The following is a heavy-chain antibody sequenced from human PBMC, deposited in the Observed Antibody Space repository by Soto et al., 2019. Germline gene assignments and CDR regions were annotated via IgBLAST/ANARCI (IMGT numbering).Heavy chain of an antibody. D-gene: IGHD1-1*01. CDR1: GYTFTNYG. Sequence: ASVKVSCKASGYTFTNYGISWVRQAPGQGLEWMGWIRVSNGNTKYAQKFQDRVTMTTDTSTSTAYMELRSLRSDDTAVYHCARDAVTWKDRIDDYFYGLEVWGQGTTVTVSS. J-gene: IGHJ6*02. CDR2: IRVSNGNT. CDR3: ARDAVTWKDRIDDYFYGLEV. V-gene: IGHV1-18*01.